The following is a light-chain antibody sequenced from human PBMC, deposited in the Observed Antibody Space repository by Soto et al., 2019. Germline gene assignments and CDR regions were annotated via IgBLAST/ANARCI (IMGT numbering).Light chain of an antibody. CDR2: AAS. Sequence: DIQLTQSPSFLSASVGDRVTITCRASQGISSSLAWYHQKPGKAPKLLIYAASTLQSGVPSRFSGSGAGTEFTLAFSSLQPEDFATSYCQQLNTFPLTFGGGTKVEIK. CDR3: QQLNTFPLT. V-gene: IGKV1-9*01. J-gene: IGKJ4*01. CDR1: QGISSS.